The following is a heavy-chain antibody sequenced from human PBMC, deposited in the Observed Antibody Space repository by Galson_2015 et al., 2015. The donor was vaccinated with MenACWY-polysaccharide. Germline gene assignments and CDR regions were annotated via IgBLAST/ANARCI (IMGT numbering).Heavy chain of an antibody. Sequence: SVKVSCKASGFAFTDYDINWVRQAPGHGLEWMGNITTYNGDTNYAQKFQGRATMTADTSTNTAYMELTNLKSDDTAVYYCARDNRPLVLVPVINWFDPWGQGTLVTVSS. V-gene: IGHV1-18*01. CDR1: GFAFTDYD. CDR2: ITTYNGDT. D-gene: IGHD6-13*01. J-gene: IGHJ5*02. CDR3: ARDNRPLVLVPVINWFDP.